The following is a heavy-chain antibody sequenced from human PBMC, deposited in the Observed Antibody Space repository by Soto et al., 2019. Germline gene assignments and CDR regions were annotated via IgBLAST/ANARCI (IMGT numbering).Heavy chain of an antibody. CDR3: MKEEPSDY. J-gene: IGHJ4*02. CDR2: ITSSGSST. Sequence: PGGSLRLSCAASGFTFSSYVMSWVRQAPGKGLGWVSGITSSGSSTYYADSVKGRFTISRDNSKNTLYLQMNSLRAEDTDVYYCMKEEPSDYWGQGTLVTVSS. V-gene: IGHV3-23*01. CDR1: GFTFSSYV.